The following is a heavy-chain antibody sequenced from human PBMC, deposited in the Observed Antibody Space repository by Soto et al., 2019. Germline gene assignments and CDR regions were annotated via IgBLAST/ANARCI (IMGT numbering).Heavy chain of an antibody. Sequence: PGGSLRLSCAASGFTFCSYGMHWVRQAPGKGLEWVAVISYDGSNKYYADSVKGRFTISRDNSKNTLYLQMNSLRAEDTAVYYCAKTRQTLDIAATNLDYWGQGTLVTVS. CDR3: AKTRQTLDIAATNLDY. CDR2: ISYDGSNK. J-gene: IGHJ4*02. CDR1: GFTFCSYG. V-gene: IGHV3-30*18. D-gene: IGHD5-12*01.